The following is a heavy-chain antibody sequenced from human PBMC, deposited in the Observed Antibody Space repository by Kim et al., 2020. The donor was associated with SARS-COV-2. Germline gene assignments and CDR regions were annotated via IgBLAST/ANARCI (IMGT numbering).Heavy chain of an antibody. CDR2: ISSSSYI. Sequence: GGSLRLSCAASGFTFSSYSMNWVRQAPGKGLEWVSSISSSSYIYYADSVKGRFTISRDNAKNSLYLQMNSLRAEDTAVYYCARGRTNGIRDAFDIWGQGTMVTVSS. D-gene: IGHD2-8*01. J-gene: IGHJ3*02. CDR1: GFTFSSYS. CDR3: ARGRTNGIRDAFDI. V-gene: IGHV3-21*01.